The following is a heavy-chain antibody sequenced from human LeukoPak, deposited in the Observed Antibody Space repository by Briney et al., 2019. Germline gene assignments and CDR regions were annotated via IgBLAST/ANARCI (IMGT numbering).Heavy chain of an antibody. V-gene: IGHV4-59*08. D-gene: IGHD3-10*01. J-gene: IGHJ4*02. Sequence: SETLSLTCTVSGGSITSYYWSWIRQPPGKGLEWIGYIYYSGSTNYNPSLKSRVTISVDTSKNQFSLKVSSVTAADTAVYYCASNYYGSGSLDYWGQGNLVTVSS. CDR1: GGSITSYY. CDR3: ASNYYGSGSLDY. CDR2: IYYSGST.